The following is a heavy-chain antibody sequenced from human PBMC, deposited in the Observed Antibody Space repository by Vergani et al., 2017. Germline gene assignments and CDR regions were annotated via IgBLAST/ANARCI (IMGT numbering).Heavy chain of an antibody. CDR3: ARDQEGYCSSTSCYWGWYFDL. Sequence: QVQLVQSGAEVKKPGSSVKVSCKASGGTFSSYAISWVRQAPGQGLEWMGRIIPIFGTANYAQKFQGRVTITADESTSTAYMGLSSLRSEDTAVYYCARDQEGYCSSTSCYWGWYFDLWGRGTLVTVSS. CDR1: GGTFSSYA. D-gene: IGHD2-2*01. V-gene: IGHV1-69*13. CDR2: IIPIFGTA. J-gene: IGHJ2*01.